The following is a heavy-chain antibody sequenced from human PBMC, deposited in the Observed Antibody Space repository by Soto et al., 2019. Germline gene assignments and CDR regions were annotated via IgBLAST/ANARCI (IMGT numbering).Heavy chain of an antibody. V-gene: IGHV4-39*01. CDR2: IYYSGST. CDR3: ARHQDTYDFWSGYYWSPGYFDY. D-gene: IGHD3-3*01. J-gene: IGHJ4*02. Sequence: SETLSLTCTVSGGSISSSSYYWGWVRQPPRKGLEWIGSIYYSGSTYYNPSLKSRVTISVDTSKNQFSLKLSSVTAADSAVYYCARHQDTYDFWSGYYWSPGYFDYWGQGTLVTVSS. CDR1: GGSISSSSYY.